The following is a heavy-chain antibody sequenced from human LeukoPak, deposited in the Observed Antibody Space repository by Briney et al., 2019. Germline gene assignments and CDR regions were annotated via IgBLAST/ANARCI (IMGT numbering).Heavy chain of an antibody. V-gene: IGHV3-30*18. J-gene: IGHJ4*02. CDR1: GFTFSIYG. CDR2: ISYDESNK. D-gene: IGHD3-22*01. Sequence: GRSLRLSCAASGFTFSIYGMHWVRQAPGRGLEWLAVISYDESNKNYADSVKGRFTISRDNSKNTLYLQMNSLRAEDTAVYYCAKGNSGYYYPSFDYWGQGSLVTVSS. CDR3: AKGNSGYYYPSFDY.